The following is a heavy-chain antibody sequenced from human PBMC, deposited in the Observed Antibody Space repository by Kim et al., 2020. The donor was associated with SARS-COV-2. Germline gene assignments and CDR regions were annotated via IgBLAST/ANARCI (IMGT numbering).Heavy chain of an antibody. D-gene: IGHD3-3*01. CDR2: ISGSGGST. V-gene: IGHV3-23*01. CDR1: GFTFSSYA. J-gene: IGHJ6*02. CDR3: GTTVLRDFWSGYYPILYGMDV. Sequence: GGSLRLSCAASGFTFSSYAMSWVRQAPGKGLEWVSAISGSGGSTYYADSVKGRFTISRDNSKNTLYLQMNSLRAEDTAVYYCGTTVLRDFWSGYYPILYGMDVWGQGTTVTVSS.